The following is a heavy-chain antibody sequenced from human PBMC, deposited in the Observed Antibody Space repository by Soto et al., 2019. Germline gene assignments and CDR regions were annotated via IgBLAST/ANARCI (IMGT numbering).Heavy chain of an antibody. CDR2: LSGSGDNT. CDR3: AKNRGLQYYFDY. Sequence: GGSLRLSCAPSGFTFDSYAMNWVRQAPGKGLEWVSTLSGSGDNTYYADSVKGRFTISRDNSKNMMYLQMSSLRAEDTAVYYCAKNRGLQYYFDYWGQGTLVTVSS. V-gene: IGHV3-23*01. CDR1: GFTFDSYA. J-gene: IGHJ4*02.